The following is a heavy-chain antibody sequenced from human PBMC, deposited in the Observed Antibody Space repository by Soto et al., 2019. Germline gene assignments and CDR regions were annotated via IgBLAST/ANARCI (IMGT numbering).Heavy chain of an antibody. V-gene: IGHV3-33*01. J-gene: IGHJ6*02. Sequence: GGSLRLSCAASGFTFSSYGMHWVRQAPGKGLEWVAVIWYDGSNKYYADSVKGRFTISRDNSKNTLYLQMNSLRAEDTAVYYCARERRIQLWLLPADGYYYYGMDVWGQGTTVTVSS. CDR2: IWYDGSNK. D-gene: IGHD5-18*01. CDR3: ARERRIQLWLLPADGYYYYGMDV. CDR1: GFTFSSYG.